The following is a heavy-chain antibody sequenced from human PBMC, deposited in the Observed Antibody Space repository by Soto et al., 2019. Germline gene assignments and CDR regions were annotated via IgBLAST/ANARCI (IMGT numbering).Heavy chain of an antibody. CDR2: VYYSGST. V-gene: IGHV4-31*03. J-gene: IGHJ6*02. D-gene: IGHD3-16*02. Sequence: QVQLQESGPGLVKPSQTLSLTCTVSGGSISSGGYYWSWIRQHPGKGLEWIGYVYYSGSTYYNPSGKIRVTVSVHTSKNPFHVKLSSVTAADTGVYYCARDKRGLTFRGVIFMGVGMDVWGQGTTVTVSS. CDR1: GGSISSGGYY. CDR3: ARDKRGLTFRGVIFMGVGMDV.